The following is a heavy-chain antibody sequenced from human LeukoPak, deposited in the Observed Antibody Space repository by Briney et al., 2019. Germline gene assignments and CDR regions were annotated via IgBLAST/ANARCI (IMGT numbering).Heavy chain of an antibody. J-gene: IGHJ4*02. CDR2: INHSGST. V-gene: IGHV4-34*01. CDR3: ARGRLVRGVIFDY. CDR1: GGSFSGYY. D-gene: IGHD3-10*01. Sequence: SETLSLTCAVYGGSFSGYYWSWIRQPPGKGLEWIGEINHSGSTNYNPSLKSRVTISVDTSKDQFSLKLSSVTAADTAVYYCARGRLVRGVIFDYWGQGTLVTVSS.